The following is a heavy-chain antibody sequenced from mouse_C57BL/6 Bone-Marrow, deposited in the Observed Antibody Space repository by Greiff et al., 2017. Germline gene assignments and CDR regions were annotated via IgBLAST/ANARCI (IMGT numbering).Heavy chain of an antibody. V-gene: IGHV1-69*01. CDR2: IDPSDSYT. CDR3: ARRDYFDY. J-gene: IGHJ2*01. CDR1: GYTFTSYW. Sequence: QVQLKQPGAELVMPGASVKLSCKASGYTFTSYWMHWVKQRPGQGLEWIGEIDPSDSYTNYNQKFKGKSTLTVDKSSSTAYMQRSSLTSEDSAVYYCARRDYFDYWGQGTTLTVSS.